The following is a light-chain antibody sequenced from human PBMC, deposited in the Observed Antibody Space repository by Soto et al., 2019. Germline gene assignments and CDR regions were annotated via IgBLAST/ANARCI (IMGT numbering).Light chain of an antibody. Sequence: DVVMTRSPLSLPVTLGQPASISCRSSQSLAYSDGNTYLNWFQQRPGQSPRRLIYQVSDRDSGVPDRFSGSGSGTDFTLKISRVEAEDVGVYYCMQGTHWPWTFGQGTKVDIK. CDR3: MQGTHWPWT. V-gene: IGKV2-30*01. CDR2: QVS. J-gene: IGKJ1*01. CDR1: QSLAYSDGNTY.